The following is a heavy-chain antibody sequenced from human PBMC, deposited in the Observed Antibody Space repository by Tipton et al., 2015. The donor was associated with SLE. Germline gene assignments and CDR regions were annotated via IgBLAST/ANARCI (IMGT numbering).Heavy chain of an antibody. V-gene: IGHV4-39*01. CDR3: ASRGTNWKLRRAFDI. Sequence: TLSLTCTVSGGSISSSNYYWAWIRQSPGKGLEWIGTIYYPGTTYYNPSLESRVAISVDTSKNHFSLNLTSVTASDTAVYYCASRGTNWKLRRAFDIWGQGTLVTVSS. CDR1: GGSISSSNYY. J-gene: IGHJ3*02. CDR2: IYYPGTT. D-gene: IGHD1-20*01.